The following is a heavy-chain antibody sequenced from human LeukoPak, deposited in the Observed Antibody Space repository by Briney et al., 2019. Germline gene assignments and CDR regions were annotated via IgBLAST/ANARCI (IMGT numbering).Heavy chain of an antibody. CDR1: GYTFTSYG. CDR2: ISAYNGNT. J-gene: IGHJ3*02. Sequence: GASVKVSCKASGYTFTSYGISWVRQAPGQGREGMGWISAYNGNTNYAQKLQGRVTMTTDTSTSTAYMELRSLRSDDTAVYYCARVEMIVVVIQSAFDIWGQGTMVTVSS. CDR3: ARVEMIVVVIQSAFDI. D-gene: IGHD3-22*01. V-gene: IGHV1-18*01.